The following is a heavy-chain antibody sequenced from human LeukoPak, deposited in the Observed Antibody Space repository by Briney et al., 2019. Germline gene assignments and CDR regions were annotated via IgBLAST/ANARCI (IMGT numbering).Heavy chain of an antibody. V-gene: IGHV3-74*01. Sequence: GGSLRLSCAASGFTFSSYWMHWVRQAPGKGLVWVSRINRDGSSTSYADSVKGRFTISRDNAKNTLYLQMNSLRAEDTAVYYCARDLDLRAGNPNQIWGQGTMVTVSS. CDR1: GFTFSSYW. CDR2: INRDGSST. CDR3: ARDLDLRAGNPNQI. D-gene: IGHD1-14*01. J-gene: IGHJ3*02.